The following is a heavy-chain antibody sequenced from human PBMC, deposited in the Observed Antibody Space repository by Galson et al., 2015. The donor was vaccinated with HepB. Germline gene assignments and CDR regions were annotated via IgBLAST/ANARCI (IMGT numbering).Heavy chain of an antibody. Sequence: SLRLSCAVSGFTFSDYYMSWIRQAPGKGLEWISYISSSSLYTNYADSVKGRFTISRDNAKNSLYLQISSGRAEDTALYYCARVADADYGDHSHFDYWGQGTLVTVSS. D-gene: IGHD4-17*01. CDR2: ISSSSLYT. CDR3: ARVADADYGDHSHFDY. CDR1: GFTFSDYY. V-gene: IGHV3-11*06. J-gene: IGHJ4*02.